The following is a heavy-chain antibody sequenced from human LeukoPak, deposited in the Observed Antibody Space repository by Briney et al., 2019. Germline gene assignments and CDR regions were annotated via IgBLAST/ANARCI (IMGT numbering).Heavy chain of an antibody. CDR1: GYTFTRYG. V-gene: IGHV1-2*02. J-gene: IGHJ4*02. Sequence: ASVKVSCKASGYTFTRYGISWVRQAPGQGLEWMGWINPNSGGTNYAQKFQGRVTMTRDTSISTAYMELSRLRSDDTAVYYCARDRAVAGPWFDYWGQGTLVTVSS. CDR2: INPNSGGT. D-gene: IGHD6-19*01. CDR3: ARDRAVAGPWFDY.